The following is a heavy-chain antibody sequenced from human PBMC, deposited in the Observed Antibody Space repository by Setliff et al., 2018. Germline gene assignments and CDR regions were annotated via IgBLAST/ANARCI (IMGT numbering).Heavy chain of an antibody. V-gene: IGHV4-59*12. CDR1: NGSISTYY. CDR3: ARSFSRREKFLLDY. Sequence: SETLSLTCTVSNGSISTYYWSWVRQPPGKGLEWIGYIYYSGSTNYNPSLKSRVTMSVDTSKNQFSLKVSSVTAADTAVYYCARSFSRREKFLLDYWGQGALVTVS. J-gene: IGHJ4*02. CDR2: IYYSGST.